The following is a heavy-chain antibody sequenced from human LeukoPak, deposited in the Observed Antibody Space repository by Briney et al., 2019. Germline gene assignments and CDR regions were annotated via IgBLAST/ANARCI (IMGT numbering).Heavy chain of an antibody. Sequence: GGSLRLSCAASGFTFSNYGMHWVRQAPGKGLEWVAVISHDGSSEYYADSVKGRFTISRDNSKNTLYLQMNSLRAEDTALYYCAKGSTFGDLNYFDSWGQGALVSVSS. J-gene: IGHJ4*02. CDR1: GFTFSNYG. CDR3: AKGSTFGDLNYFDS. CDR2: ISHDGSSE. V-gene: IGHV3-30*18. D-gene: IGHD4-17*01.